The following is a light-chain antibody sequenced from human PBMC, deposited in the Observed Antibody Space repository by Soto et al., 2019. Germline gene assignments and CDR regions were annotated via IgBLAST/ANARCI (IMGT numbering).Light chain of an antibody. Sequence: DIQMTQPPSTLSASVGDRVTMTCRASQSINYWLAWYQQKPGKAPKLLIYKASSLESGVPSRFSGSGSGTEFTLTISSLQPDDFATYYCQQYSRSSATFGQGTKVDIK. CDR1: QSINYW. CDR2: KAS. CDR3: QQYSRSSAT. J-gene: IGKJ1*01. V-gene: IGKV1-5*03.